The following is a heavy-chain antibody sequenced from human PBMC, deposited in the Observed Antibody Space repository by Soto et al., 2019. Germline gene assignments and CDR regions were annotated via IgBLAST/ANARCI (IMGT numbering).Heavy chain of an antibody. Sequence: QVQLQESGPGLVKPSQTLSLTCTVSGGSISSDGYYWSWIRQFPGKGLEWIGYIYNTGATYYNPSLKGRLTISFGTSKNQFSLKLTSVTAADTAVYYCARVPFGVGEWFDPWGQGTLVTVSS. CDR1: GGSISSDGYY. CDR2: IYNTGAT. V-gene: IGHV4-31*03. CDR3: ARVPFGVGEWFDP. J-gene: IGHJ5*02. D-gene: IGHD3-10*01.